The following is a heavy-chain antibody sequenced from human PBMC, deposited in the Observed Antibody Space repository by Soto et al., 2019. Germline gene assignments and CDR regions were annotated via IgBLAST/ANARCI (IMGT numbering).Heavy chain of an antibody. CDR1: GFVFKNFA. J-gene: IGHJ5*02. CDR2: IRGTGLNT. V-gene: IGHV3-23*01. CDR3: AKRASPANIDNWFDP. Sequence: PGGSLRLSCVGSGFVFKNFAINWVRQPPGKGLERVSVIRGTGLNTYYAASVKGRFNISRDNSKNTVYLQMDSLKVEDTAVYYCAKRASPANIDNWFDPWGPGTQVTVSS.